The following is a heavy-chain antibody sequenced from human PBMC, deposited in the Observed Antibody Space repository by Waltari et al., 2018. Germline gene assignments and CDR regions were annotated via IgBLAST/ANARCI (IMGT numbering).Heavy chain of an antibody. J-gene: IGHJ4*02. Sequence: EVQLVESGGGFVKPGGSLRLSCVGSGFSFSKAWMSWVRQAPGKGLEWVGRIKSKTDGGATDYAAPVKGRITISRDDSKNTVYLHMHSLKTDDTAVYYCAKRQGDYWGQGTLVTVSS. V-gene: IGHV3-15*01. CDR2: IKSKTDGGAT. CDR1: GFSFSKAW. CDR3: AKRQGDY.